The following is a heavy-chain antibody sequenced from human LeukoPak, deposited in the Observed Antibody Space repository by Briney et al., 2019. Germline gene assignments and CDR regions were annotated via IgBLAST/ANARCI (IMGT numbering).Heavy chain of an antibody. CDR1: GGSFSGYY. CDR3: ARGGRTYYDFWSGYYTDYYYGMDV. V-gene: IGHV4-34*01. J-gene: IGHJ6*02. Sequence: SETLSLTCAVYGGSFSGYYWSWIRQPPGKGLEWIGEINHSGSTNYNPSLKSRVTISVDTSKNQFSLKLSSVTAADTAVYYCARGGRTYYDFWSGYYTDYYYGMDVWGQGTTVTVSS. CDR2: INHSGST. D-gene: IGHD3-3*01.